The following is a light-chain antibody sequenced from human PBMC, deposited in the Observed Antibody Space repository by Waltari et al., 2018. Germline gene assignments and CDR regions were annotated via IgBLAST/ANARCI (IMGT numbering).Light chain of an antibody. J-gene: IGLJ3*02. Sequence: QLVLTQSPSASASLRASVRLTCTLSSGHSSNVIAWHQQQPGKGPRYLMRVNSDGSHNKGDEIPDRFSGSSSGAERYLTISSLQSEDEADYYCQTGGHGTWVFGGGTKLTVL. CDR2: VNSDGSH. V-gene: IGLV4-69*01. CDR3: QTGGHGTWV. CDR1: SGHSSNV.